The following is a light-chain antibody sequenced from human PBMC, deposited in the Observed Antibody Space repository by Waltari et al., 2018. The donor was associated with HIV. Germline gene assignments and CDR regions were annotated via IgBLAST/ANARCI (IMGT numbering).Light chain of an antibody. CDR3: SSYTGHIAL. CDR1: STFTS. CDR2: DFN. V-gene: IGLV2-14*03. Sequence: QSALTQPASVSGSPGQSITISCTGTSTFTSVSWYQPHPGKFTKVIIYDFNNRPSGVSNRFSGSKSCNTASLTISGLQIEDEAYYYCSSYTGHIALFGGGTKLTVL. J-gene: IGLJ2*01.